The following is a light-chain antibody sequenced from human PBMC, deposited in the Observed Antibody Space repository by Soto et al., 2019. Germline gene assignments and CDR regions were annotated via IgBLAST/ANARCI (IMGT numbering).Light chain of an antibody. V-gene: IGKV3-20*01. Sequence: EIVLTQSPGTLSLSPGERATLSCRASQSVSSSYLAWYQQKPGQAPRLLIYGASSRATGIPDRFSGSGSGTDFTLTISRLEPEDFAVYYCQQYGSSPPWTFGHGIKVEIK. CDR2: GAS. J-gene: IGKJ1*01. CDR3: QQYGSSPPWT. CDR1: QSVSSSY.